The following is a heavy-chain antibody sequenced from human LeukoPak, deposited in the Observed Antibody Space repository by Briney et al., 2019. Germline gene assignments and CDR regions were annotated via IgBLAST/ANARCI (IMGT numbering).Heavy chain of an antibody. CDR2: IYPGDSDT. V-gene: IGHV5-51*01. CDR3: ASFNRGIAAAGDAFDI. Sequence: GESLKISCKGSGYSFTSYWIGWVRQMPGKGLEWMGIIYPGDSDTRYSPSFQGQVTISADKSISTAYLQWSSLKASDTAMYYCASFNRGIAAAGDAFDIWGQGTMVTVSS. J-gene: IGHJ3*02. CDR1: GYSFTSYW. D-gene: IGHD6-13*01.